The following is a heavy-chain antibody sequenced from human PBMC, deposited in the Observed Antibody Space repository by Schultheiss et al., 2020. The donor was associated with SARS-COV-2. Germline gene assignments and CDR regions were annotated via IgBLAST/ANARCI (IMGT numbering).Heavy chain of an antibody. CDR2: ISSSSSYI. J-gene: IGHJ4*02. Sequence: GGSLRLSCAASGFTVSSNYMSWVRQAPGKGLEWVSSISSSSSYIYYADSVKGRFTISRDNAKNSLYLQMNSLRAEDTAVYYCARTLVSPSVADYFDYWGRGTLVTVSS. D-gene: IGHD4-23*01. CDR3: ARTLVSPSVADYFDY. V-gene: IGHV3-21*01. CDR1: GFTVSSNY.